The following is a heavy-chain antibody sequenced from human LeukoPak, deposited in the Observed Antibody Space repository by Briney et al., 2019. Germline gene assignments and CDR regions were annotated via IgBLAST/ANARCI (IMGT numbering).Heavy chain of an antibody. CDR3: ATPPLVTWFDP. Sequence: GGSLRLSCVASGFTFSSYTMNWVRQAPGKGLEWVSSISSGSHYIDYADSVRGRFTISRDNAENSLHLHMSSLRAEDTAVYYCATPPLVTWFDPWGQGTLVTVSS. J-gene: IGHJ5*02. CDR2: ISSGSHYI. CDR1: GFTFSSYT. D-gene: IGHD4-23*01. V-gene: IGHV3-21*01.